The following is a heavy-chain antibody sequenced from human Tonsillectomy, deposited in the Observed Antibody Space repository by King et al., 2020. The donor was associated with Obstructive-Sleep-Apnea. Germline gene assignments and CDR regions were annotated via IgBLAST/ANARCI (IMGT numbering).Heavy chain of an antibody. CDR3: ATDTVTRLVVLNQYFDS. D-gene: IGHD3-16*01. Sequence: VQLVESGGGLVKPGGSLRLSCAAAGFTFSDAWMNWVRQAPGKGLEWLGRIKSKADGGTTDYATPVKGRFIISRDDSKNTLFLQLNSLKTEDTAVYYCATDTVTRLVVLNQYFDSWGQGTLVTVSS. V-gene: IGHV3-15*01. CDR2: IKSKADGGTT. J-gene: IGHJ4*02. CDR1: GFTFSDAW.